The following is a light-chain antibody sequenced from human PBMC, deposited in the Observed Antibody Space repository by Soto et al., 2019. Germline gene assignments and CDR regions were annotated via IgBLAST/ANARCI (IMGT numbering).Light chain of an antibody. CDR3: QQYDNWLLT. CDR1: QSVSSN. CDR2: NPS. J-gene: IGKJ4*01. V-gene: IGKV3-15*01. Sequence: EIVMTQSPATLSVSPGERATLSCRASQSVSSNLAWYQQKPGQAPKLLIYNPSTRATGIPARFSGSGSGTEFTLTISSLQSEDFAIYYCQQYDNWLLTVGGGTKVDIK.